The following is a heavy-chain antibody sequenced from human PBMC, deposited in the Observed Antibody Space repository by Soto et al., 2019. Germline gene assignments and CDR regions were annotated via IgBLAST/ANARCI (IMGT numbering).Heavy chain of an antibody. J-gene: IGHJ5*02. CDR2: INHSGST. CDR3: TRGLSRGVVPAARGPNWFDP. Sequence: SETLSLTCAVYGGSFSGYYWSWIRQPPGKGLEWIGEINHSGSTNYNPSLKSRVTISVDTSKNQFSLKLSYVTAADTAVYYCTRGLSRGVVPAARGPNWFDPWGQGTLVTVSS. CDR1: GGSFSGYY. D-gene: IGHD2-2*01. V-gene: IGHV4-34*01.